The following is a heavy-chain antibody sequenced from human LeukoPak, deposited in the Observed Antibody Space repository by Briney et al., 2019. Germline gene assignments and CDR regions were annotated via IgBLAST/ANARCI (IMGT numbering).Heavy chain of an antibody. CDR3: AKAELGGDTFFDY. J-gene: IGHJ4*02. V-gene: IGHV3-23*01. CDR1: GFTFSDYA. D-gene: IGHD2/OR15-2a*01. CDR2: LSGSGAGT. Sequence: GGSLRLSCAASGFTFSDYALGWVRQAPGRGLEWVATLSGSGAGTYYSDSVQGRFTISRDNSKRTLFLQMNSLRAEDTAFYYCAKAELGGDTFFDYWGQGTLVTVSS.